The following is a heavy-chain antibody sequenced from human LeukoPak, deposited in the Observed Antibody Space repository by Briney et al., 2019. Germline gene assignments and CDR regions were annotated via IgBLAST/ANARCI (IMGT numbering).Heavy chain of an antibody. CDR3: ARGGETYYDFWSGYYFDY. J-gene: IGHJ4*02. V-gene: IGHV3-7*01. D-gene: IGHD3-3*01. Sequence: GGPLRLSCAASGFTFSSYWMSWVRQAPGKGLEWVANIKQDGSEKYYVDSVKGRFTISRDNAKNSLYLQMNSLRAEDTAVYYCARGGETYYDFWSGYYFDYWGQGTLVTVSS. CDR1: GFTFSSYW. CDR2: IKQDGSEK.